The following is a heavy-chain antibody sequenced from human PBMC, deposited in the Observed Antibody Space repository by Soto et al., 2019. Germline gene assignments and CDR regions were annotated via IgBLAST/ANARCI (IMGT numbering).Heavy chain of an antibody. CDR1: GFTFSIYA. CDR3: AKDGPPTEIGPQGYFDL. D-gene: IGHD2-21*01. V-gene: IGHV3-23*01. CDR2: IGTGDRT. Sequence: GGSLRLSCAASGFTFSIYALTWVRQAPGKGLEWVSAIGTGDRTYFGDSVRGRFTISRDNSKSTVYLQMNSLRADDTAVYYCAKDGPPTEIGPQGYFDLWGRGTLVTVSS. J-gene: IGHJ2*01.